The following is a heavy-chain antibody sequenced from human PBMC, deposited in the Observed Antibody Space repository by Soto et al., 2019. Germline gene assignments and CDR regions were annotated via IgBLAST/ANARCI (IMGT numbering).Heavy chain of an antibody. V-gene: IGHV1-46*01. CDR2: INPSGGST. D-gene: IGHD3-10*01. Sequence: GASVKASCKASGYTFTSYGISWLQQAPGQGLEWMGIINPSGGSTSYAQKFQGRVTMTRDTSTSTVYMELSSLRSEDTAVYYCAMGSYGSGSYYDPVEFDPWGQGTLVTVSS. CDR1: GYTFTSYG. CDR3: AMGSYGSGSYYDPVEFDP. J-gene: IGHJ5*02.